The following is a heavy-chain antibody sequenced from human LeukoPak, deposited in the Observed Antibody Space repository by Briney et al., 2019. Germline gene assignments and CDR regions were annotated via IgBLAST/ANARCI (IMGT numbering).Heavy chain of an antibody. V-gene: IGHV1-46*01. Sequence: ASVKVSCKASGYTFIRYHMHWVRQAPGQGLEWIGVLKLYDGSISHAQKFQGRVTITRDTSASTAYMELSSLRSEDTAVYYCARGGTSTPPAVDYWGQGSLVTVSS. CDR3: ARGGTSTPPAVDY. D-gene: IGHD1-1*01. CDR2: LKLYDGSI. CDR1: GYTFIRYH. J-gene: IGHJ4*02.